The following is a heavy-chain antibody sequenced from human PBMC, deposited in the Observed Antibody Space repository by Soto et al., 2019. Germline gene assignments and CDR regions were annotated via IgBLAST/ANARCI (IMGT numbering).Heavy chain of an antibody. D-gene: IGHD2-15*01. CDR2: ISGSGSTI. CDR3: ARDGSGEDCSGGKCYSFDY. V-gene: IGHV3-11*01. J-gene: IGHJ4*02. Sequence: QVQVVESGGGLVKPGGSLRLSCAASGFTFSDFFMRWVRQAPGTGLEWIAYISGSGSTIRYADSVKGRITISRDNAKNSVSLKMNSLRAEDTAVYYCARDGSGEDCSGGKCYSFDYWVLGTLVTVSS. CDR1: GFTFSDFF.